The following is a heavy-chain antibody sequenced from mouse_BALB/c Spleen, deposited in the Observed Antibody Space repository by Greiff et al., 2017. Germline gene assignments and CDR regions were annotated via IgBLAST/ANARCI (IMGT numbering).Heavy chain of an antibody. CDR1: GFTFSSYY. CDR2: INSNGGST. Sequence: EVNVVESGGGLVKLGGSLKLSCAASGFTFSSYYMSWVRQTPEKRLELVAAINSNGGSTYYPDTVKGRFTISRDNAKNTLYLQMSSLKSEDTALYYCARQLGPFDYWGQGTTLTVSS. D-gene: IGHD3-1*01. CDR3: ARQLGPFDY. J-gene: IGHJ2*01. V-gene: IGHV5-6-2*01.